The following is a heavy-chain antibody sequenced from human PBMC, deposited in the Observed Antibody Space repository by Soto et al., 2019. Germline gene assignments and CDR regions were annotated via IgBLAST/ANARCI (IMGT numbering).Heavy chain of an antibody. CDR3: AKGRGGSGSLTPRVDF. CDR2: ISGGGDTT. CDR1: GFTFNNYA. V-gene: IGHV3-23*01. Sequence: EVQLLESGGGLVQPGGSLRLSCAASGFTFNNYAMTWVRKAPGKGLEWVSAISGGGDTTSYADSVKGRFTVSRDGSKNTLYLQMSSLRAEDTALHYCAKGRGGSGSLTPRVDFWGQGTLVTVSS. J-gene: IGHJ4*02. D-gene: IGHD3-10*01.